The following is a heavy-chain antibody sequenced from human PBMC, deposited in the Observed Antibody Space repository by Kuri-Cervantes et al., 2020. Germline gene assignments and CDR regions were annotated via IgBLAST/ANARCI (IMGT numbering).Heavy chain of an antibody. V-gene: IGHV3-64*02. Sequence: GGSLRLSCAASGFTFSSYAMHWVRQAPGKGLEYVSAISSNGGSTYYADSVKGRFTISRDNSKNTLYLQMGSLRAEDMAVYYCAKSSSYYYDSSGYLVYWGQGTLVTVSS. CDR2: ISSNGGST. CDR1: GFTFSSYA. D-gene: IGHD3-22*01. CDR3: AKSSSYYYDSSGYLVY. J-gene: IGHJ4*02.